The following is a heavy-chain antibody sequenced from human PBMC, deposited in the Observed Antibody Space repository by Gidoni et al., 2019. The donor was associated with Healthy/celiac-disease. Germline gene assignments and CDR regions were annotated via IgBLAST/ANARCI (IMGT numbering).Heavy chain of an antibody. D-gene: IGHD2-8*01. Sequence: QVQLVQSGAEVKKPGSSVKVSCKASGSPFSSYAISWVRQAPGQGLEWMGGIIPIFGTANYAQKFQGRVTITADESTSTAYMELSSLRSEDTAVYYCARPPPGDIVLMVYDPYYYGMDVWGQGTTVTVSS. J-gene: IGHJ6*02. CDR2: IIPIFGTA. CDR1: GSPFSSYA. V-gene: IGHV1-69*01. CDR3: ARPPPGDIVLMVYDPYYYGMDV.